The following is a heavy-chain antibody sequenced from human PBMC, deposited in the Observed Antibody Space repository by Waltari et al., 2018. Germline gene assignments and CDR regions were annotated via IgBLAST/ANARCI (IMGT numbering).Heavy chain of an antibody. V-gene: IGHV4-34*01. D-gene: IGHD5-18*01. Sequence: QVQLQQWGAGLLKPSETLSLTCAVYGGSFSGYYWSWIRQPPGKGLEWIGEINHSGSTNYNPAPKSRVTISVDTSKNQFSLKLSSVTAADTAVYYCARGGYSYGSEFDYWGQGTLVTVSS. CDR2: INHSGST. CDR3: ARGGYSYGSEFDY. CDR1: GGSFSGYY. J-gene: IGHJ4*02.